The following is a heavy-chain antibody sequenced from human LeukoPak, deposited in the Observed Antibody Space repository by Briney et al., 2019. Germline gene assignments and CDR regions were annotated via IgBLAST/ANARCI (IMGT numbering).Heavy chain of an antibody. Sequence: GGSLRLSCAASRFTFSDYYMIWIRQAPGKGLEWVSYISNSANTIYYADSVKGRFTISRDNSKNTLYLQMNSLRAEDTAVYYCARGIRFLEWLSPYFDSWGQGTLVTVSS. CDR1: RFTFSDYY. J-gene: IGHJ4*02. V-gene: IGHV3-11*04. CDR3: ARGIRFLEWLSPYFDS. CDR2: ISNSANTI. D-gene: IGHD3-3*01.